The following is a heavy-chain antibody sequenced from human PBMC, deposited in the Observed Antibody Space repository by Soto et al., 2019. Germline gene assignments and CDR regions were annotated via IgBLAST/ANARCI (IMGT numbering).Heavy chain of an antibody. V-gene: IGHV3-23*01. CDR3: AKYSGDFPVYNGLNV. D-gene: IGHD1-26*01. CDR1: GFSFSTSA. CDR2: ISGSSDVA. Sequence: VWLSESGGDLVQTGGSLRLSCAASGFSFSTSAMNWVRQAPGKGPEWISLISGSSDVAYYAESVTGRFTSSRDNSKNTLYLQMKRLRVEDTAIYYCAKYSGDFPVYNGLNVWGQGTTVIVSS. J-gene: IGHJ6*02.